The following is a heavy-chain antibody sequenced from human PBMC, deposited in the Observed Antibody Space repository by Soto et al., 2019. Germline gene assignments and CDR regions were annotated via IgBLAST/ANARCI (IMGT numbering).Heavy chain of an antibody. Sequence: GGSLRLSCAASGFTFSSYSMNWVRQAPGKGLEWVSSISSSSSYIYYAASVKGRFTISRDNAKNSLYLQMNSLRAEDTAVYYCAREYFSNNEPRFEAWGEGTLVSVSS. V-gene: IGHV3-21*01. J-gene: IGHJ5*02. CDR1: GFTFSSYS. CDR2: ISSSSSYI. CDR3: AREYFSNNEPRFEA. D-gene: IGHD4-4*01.